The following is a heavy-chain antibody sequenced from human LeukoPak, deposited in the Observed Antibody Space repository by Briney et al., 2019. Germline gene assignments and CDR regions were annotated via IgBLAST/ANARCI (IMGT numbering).Heavy chain of an antibody. CDR1: GFTFDDYA. V-gene: IGHV3-9*01. CDR3: ARVISGTYGLDY. J-gene: IGHJ4*02. D-gene: IGHD3-10*01. CDR2: ISWNSGSI. Sequence: PGRSLRLSCAASGFTFDDYAMHWVRQAPGKGLEWVSGISWNSGSIGYADSVKGRFTISRDNAKDSLFLQMNSLRADDTAIYYCARVISGTYGLDYWGQGTLVTVSS.